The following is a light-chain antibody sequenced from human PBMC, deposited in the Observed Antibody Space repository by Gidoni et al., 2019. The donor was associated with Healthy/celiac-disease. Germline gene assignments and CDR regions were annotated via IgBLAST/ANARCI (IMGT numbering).Light chain of an antibody. CDR2: DVS. J-gene: IGLJ2*01. V-gene: IGLV2-11*02. CDR3: CSYAGSYTLV. CDR1: SSDVGVYKD. Sequence: QSALTQPRSVSGSPGQSVTISCTGTSSDVGVYKDVSWYQQHPGKAPKLMIYDVSTRPPAVPDRFSGSKSGNTASLTISGLQAEDKADYYCCSYAGSYTLVFGGGTKLTVL.